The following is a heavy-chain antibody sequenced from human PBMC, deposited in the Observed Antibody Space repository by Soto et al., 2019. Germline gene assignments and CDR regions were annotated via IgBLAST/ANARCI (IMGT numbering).Heavy chain of an antibody. CDR2: ISAHNGNT. CDR3: VRGRYGDY. J-gene: IGHJ4*02. Sequence: QVHLVQSGAEVKKPGASVKVSCKGSGYAFTTYGITWVRQAPGQGLEWMGWISAHNGNTNYAQKLQGRVTVTRDTSTSTAYMELRSLRSDDTAVYYCVRGRYGDYWGQGVLVTVSS. CDR1: GYAFTTYG. D-gene: IGHD1-1*01. V-gene: IGHV1-18*01.